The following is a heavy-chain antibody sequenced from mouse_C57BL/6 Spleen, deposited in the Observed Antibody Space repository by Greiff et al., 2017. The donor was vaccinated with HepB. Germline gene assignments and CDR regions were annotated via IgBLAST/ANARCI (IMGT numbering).Heavy chain of an antibody. Sequence: QVQLQQSGAELAKPGASVKLSCKASGYTFTSYWMHWVKQRPGPGLEWIGYINHSSGYTKYKQKFKDKATLTAYKSSSTAYMQLSSLTYEDSSVYYCARREPFFYSMDYWGQGTSVTVSS. V-gene: IGHV1-7*01. CDR3: ARREPFFYSMDY. J-gene: IGHJ4*01. CDR2: INHSSGYT. CDR1: GYTFTSYW.